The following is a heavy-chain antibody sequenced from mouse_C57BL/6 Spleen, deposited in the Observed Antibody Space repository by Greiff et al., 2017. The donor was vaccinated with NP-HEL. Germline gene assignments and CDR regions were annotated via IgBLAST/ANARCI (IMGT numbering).Heavy chain of an antibody. CDR1: GYAFSSSW. J-gene: IGHJ4*01. CDR2: IYPGDGDT. CDR3: ARERDYGSSYAMDY. Sequence: VKLVESGPELVKPGASVKISCKASGYAFSSSWMNWVKQRPGKGLEWIGRIYPGDGDTNYNGKFKGKATLTADKSSSTAYMQLSSLTSEDSAVYFCARERDYGSSYAMDYWGQGTSVTVSS. D-gene: IGHD1-1*01. V-gene: IGHV1-82*01.